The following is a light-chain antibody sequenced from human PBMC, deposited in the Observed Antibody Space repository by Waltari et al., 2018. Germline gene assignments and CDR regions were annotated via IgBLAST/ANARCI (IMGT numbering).Light chain of an antibody. Sequence: QSALTQPASASGSPGQSISISCPGTSSDVGAYTSVSWYQQHPGKAPKLMIFDVSNRPSGVSNRFSGSKSGNTASLTISGLQAEDEADYYCSSYISSSTLELFGGGTSLTVL. CDR2: DVS. CDR3: SSYISSSTLEL. J-gene: IGLJ2*01. V-gene: IGLV2-14*03. CDR1: SSDVGAYTS.